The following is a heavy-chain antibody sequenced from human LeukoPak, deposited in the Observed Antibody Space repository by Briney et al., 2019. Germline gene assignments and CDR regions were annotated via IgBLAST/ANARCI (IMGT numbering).Heavy chain of an antibody. CDR3: AKARHSYGTLQDIVVGD. D-gene: IGHD2-15*01. V-gene: IGHV3-23*01. J-gene: IGHJ4*02. CDR1: GFTFSSYA. Sequence: PGGSLRLSCAASGFTFSSYAMSWVRQAPGKGLEWVSAISGSGGSTYYADSVKGRFTISRDNSKDTLYLQMNSLRPDDTAVYYCAKARHSYGTLQDIVVGDWGQGTLVTVSS. CDR2: ISGSGGST.